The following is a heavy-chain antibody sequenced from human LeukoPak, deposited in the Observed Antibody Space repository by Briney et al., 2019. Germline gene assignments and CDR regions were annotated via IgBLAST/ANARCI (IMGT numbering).Heavy chain of an antibody. V-gene: IGHV3-48*01. CDR1: GFTFSSCS. CDR2: ISSTSKTI. D-gene: IGHD2-2*02. Sequence: PGGSLRLSCAASGFTFSSCSMNWVRQAPGKGLEWVSYISSTSKTIYYADSVKGRFTISRDNSKNTLYLQMNSLRAEDTAVYYCARDPREYQLLYGWFDPWGQGTLVTVSS. J-gene: IGHJ5*02. CDR3: ARDPREYQLLYGWFDP.